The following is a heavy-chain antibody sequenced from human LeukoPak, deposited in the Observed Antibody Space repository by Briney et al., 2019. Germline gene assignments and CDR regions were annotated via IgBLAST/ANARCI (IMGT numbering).Heavy chain of an antibody. D-gene: IGHD3-3*01. Sequence: PGGSLRLSCAASGFTFSSYWMSWVHQAPGKGLEWVANIKQDGSEKYYVDSVKGRFTISRDNAKNSLYLQMNSLRAEDTAVYYCARYPYYDFWSGYAVGWYFDLWGRGTLVTVSS. CDR2: IKQDGSEK. CDR1: GFTFSSYW. CDR3: ARYPYYDFWSGYAVGWYFDL. J-gene: IGHJ2*01. V-gene: IGHV3-7*01.